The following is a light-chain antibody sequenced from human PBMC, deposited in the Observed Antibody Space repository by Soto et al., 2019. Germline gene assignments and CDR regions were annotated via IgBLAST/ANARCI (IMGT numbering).Light chain of an antibody. Sequence: EIVMTQSPGTLSLSPGERGPLSCRASQSVSSRLAWYQQKPGQAPRLLISGASSRATGIPDRFSGSGSGTDFTLTISRLEPEDFALYYCQHYVERSPITFGQGTRLENK. V-gene: IGKV3-20*01. CDR2: GAS. CDR3: QHYVERSPIT. J-gene: IGKJ5*01. CDR1: QSVSSR.